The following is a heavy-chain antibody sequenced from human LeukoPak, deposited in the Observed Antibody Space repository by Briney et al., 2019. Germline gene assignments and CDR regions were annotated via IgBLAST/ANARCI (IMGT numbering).Heavy chain of an antibody. Sequence: ASVKVSCKASGYTFTGYYMHWVRQAPGQGLEWMGWINPKSGGTNYAQKFQGRVTMTRDTSISTAYMELSRLRSDDTAVYYCARELLAVAGTLNPWGQGTLVTVSS. V-gene: IGHV1-2*02. D-gene: IGHD6-19*01. J-gene: IGHJ5*02. CDR2: INPKSGGT. CDR1: GYTFTGYY. CDR3: ARELLAVAGTLNP.